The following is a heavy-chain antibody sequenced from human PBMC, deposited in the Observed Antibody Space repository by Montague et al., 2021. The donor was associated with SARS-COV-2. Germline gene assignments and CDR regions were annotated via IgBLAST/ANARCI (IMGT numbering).Heavy chain of an antibody. CDR3: ARDDYDILTGPFDY. Sequence: SLSLSCAASGFTFNTYAMIWVRQAPGKGLEWVSAASGSGRATYYADSVKGRFTISRDNSQNILYLQMNSLRAEDTAVYYCARDDYDILTGPFDYWGQGTLVTVSS. J-gene: IGHJ4*02. D-gene: IGHD3-9*01. CDR2: ASGSGRAT. V-gene: IGHV3-23*01. CDR1: GFTFNTYA.